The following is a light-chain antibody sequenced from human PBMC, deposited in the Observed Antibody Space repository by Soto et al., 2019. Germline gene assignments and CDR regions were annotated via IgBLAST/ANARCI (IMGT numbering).Light chain of an antibody. CDR3: QHYNERPLT. CDR1: QSVSSY. CDR2: GAS. J-gene: IGKJ4*01. V-gene: IGKV3-15*01. Sequence: EIVLTQSPGTLSLSPGERATLSCRASQSVSSYLAWYQQKPGQAPRLLIFGASTRAIAIPARFSGSGSGTEFTLTISSLQSEDFAVYYCQHYNERPLTFGGGTKVDIK.